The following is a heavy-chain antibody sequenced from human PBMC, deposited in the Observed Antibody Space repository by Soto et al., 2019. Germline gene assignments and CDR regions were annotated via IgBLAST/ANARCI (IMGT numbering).Heavy chain of an antibody. CDR3: ARDHPHSYGVYYFDY. V-gene: IGHV4-59*01. CDR1: GGSISSYY. J-gene: IGHJ4*02. CDR2: IYYSGIT. D-gene: IGHD5-18*01. Sequence: SETLSLTCTVSGGSISSYYWCWIRQPPGKGLEWIGYIYYSGITNYNPSLKSRVTISVDTSKNQFSLKLSSVTAADTAVYYCARDHPHSYGVYYFDYWGQGTPVTVSS.